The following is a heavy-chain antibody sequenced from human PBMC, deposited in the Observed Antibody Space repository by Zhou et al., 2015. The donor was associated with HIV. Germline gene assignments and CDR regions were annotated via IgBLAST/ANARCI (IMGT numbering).Heavy chain of an antibody. CDR1: GGTFGSNA. V-gene: IGHV1-69*12. D-gene: IGHD4-17*01. J-gene: IGHJ4*02. Sequence: QVQLVQSGAEVKKPGSSVKVSCKASGGTFGSNAISWVRQAPGQGLEWMGGIIPIFGRGHSKQNFQGRVTITADESTSTVYMELSSLRSEDTAVYYCARGSTPYDNGDYCQFWGQGTQVTVSS. CDR3: ARGSTPYDNGDYCQF. CDR2: IIPIFGRG.